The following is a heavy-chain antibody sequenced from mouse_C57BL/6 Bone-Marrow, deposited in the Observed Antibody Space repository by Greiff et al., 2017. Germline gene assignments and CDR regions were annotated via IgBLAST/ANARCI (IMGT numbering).Heavy chain of an antibody. CDR3: ARGWLRRENWFAY. CDR2: IYPSDSET. D-gene: IGHD2-2*01. J-gene: IGHJ3*01. CDR1: GYTFTSYW. Sequence: QVQLQQPGAELVRPGSSEKLSCKASGYTFTSYWMDWVKQRPGQGLEWIGNIYPSDSETHYNQKFKDKATLTVDKSSSTAYMQLSSLTSEDSAVYYCARGWLRRENWFAYWGQGTLVTVSA. V-gene: IGHV1-61*01.